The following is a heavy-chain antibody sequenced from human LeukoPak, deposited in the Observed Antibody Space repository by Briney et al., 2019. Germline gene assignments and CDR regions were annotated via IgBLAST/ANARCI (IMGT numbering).Heavy chain of an antibody. CDR2: INPNSGGT. V-gene: IGHV1-2*02. CDR3: AREGLDDSNWFDP. D-gene: IGHD3-3*01. J-gene: IGHJ5*02. CDR1: GYTITELS. Sequence: GASVKVSCKVSGYTITELSMHWVRQAPGKGLECMGWINPNSGGTNYAQKFQGRVTMTRDTSISTAYMELSRLRSDDTAVYYCAREGLDDSNWFDPWGQGTLVTVSS.